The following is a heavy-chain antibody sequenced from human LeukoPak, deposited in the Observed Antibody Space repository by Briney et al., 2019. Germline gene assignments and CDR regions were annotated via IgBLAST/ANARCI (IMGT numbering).Heavy chain of an antibody. V-gene: IGHV4-39*07. CDR1: GGSISSSSYY. D-gene: IGHD3-3*01. CDR3: ARVKIFGVVMSVEGAFDI. CDR2: IYYSGST. J-gene: IGHJ3*02. Sequence: PSETLSLTCTVSGGSISSSSYYWGWIRQPPGKGLEWIGSIYYSGSTYYNPSLKSRVTISVDTSKNQFSLKLSSVTAADTAVYYCARVKIFGVVMSVEGAFDIWGQGTMVTVSS.